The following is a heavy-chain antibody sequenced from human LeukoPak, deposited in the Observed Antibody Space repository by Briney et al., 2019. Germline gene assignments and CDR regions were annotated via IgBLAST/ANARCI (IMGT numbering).Heavy chain of an antibody. CDR1: GYTFNGFY. Sequence: ASVKVSCKASGYTFNGFYLHWVRQAPGQGLEWMGWINPNSGGTNYEQKFQGRVTMTRDTSISTAYMELSRLRSDDTAVYYCARWMATVTTPDYWGQGTLVTVSS. CDR2: INPNSGGT. D-gene: IGHD4-11*01. J-gene: IGHJ4*02. V-gene: IGHV1-2*02. CDR3: ARWMATVTTPDY.